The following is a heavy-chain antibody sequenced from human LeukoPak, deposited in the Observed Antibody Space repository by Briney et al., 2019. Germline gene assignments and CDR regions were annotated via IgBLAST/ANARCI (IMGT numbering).Heavy chain of an antibody. CDR1: GFSLTTYG. Sequence: GSLRLSCAASGFSLTTYGMSWVRQPPGKGLEWIGEINHSGSTNYNPSLKSRVTISVDTSKNQFSLKLSSVTAADTAVYYCARQAHRYYFMDVWGKGTTVTISS. V-gene: IGHV4-34*01. CDR3: ARQAHRYYFMDV. J-gene: IGHJ6*03. D-gene: IGHD6-6*01. CDR2: INHSGST.